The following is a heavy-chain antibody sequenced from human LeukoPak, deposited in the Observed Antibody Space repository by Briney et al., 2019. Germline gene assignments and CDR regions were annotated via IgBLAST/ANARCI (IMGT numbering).Heavy chain of an antibody. Sequence: PSETLSLTCTVSGGSISSYYWSWIRQPPGKGLEWIGYIYYSGSTNYNPSLKSRVTISVDTSKNQFSLKLSSVTAADTAVYYCARSGSLAAVASPSIFDYWGQGTLVTVSS. CDR3: ARSGSLAAVASPSIFDY. CDR2: IYYSGST. D-gene: IGHD6-19*01. V-gene: IGHV4-59*08. CDR1: GGSISSYY. J-gene: IGHJ4*02.